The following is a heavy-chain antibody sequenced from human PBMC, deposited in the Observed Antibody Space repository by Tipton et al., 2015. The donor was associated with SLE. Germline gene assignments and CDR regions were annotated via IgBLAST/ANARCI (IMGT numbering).Heavy chain of an antibody. CDR2: INPSGGST. J-gene: IGHJ3*02. V-gene: IGHV1-46*01. CDR3: ASVRRQQLVPDAFDI. CDR1: GGTFTSYY. Sequence: QSGPEVKKPGSSVKVSCKASGGTFTSYYMHWVRQAPGQGLEWMGIINPSGGSTSYAQKFQGRVTMTRDTSTSTVYMELSSLRSEDTAVYYCASVRRQQLVPDAFDIWGQGTMVTVSS. D-gene: IGHD6-13*01.